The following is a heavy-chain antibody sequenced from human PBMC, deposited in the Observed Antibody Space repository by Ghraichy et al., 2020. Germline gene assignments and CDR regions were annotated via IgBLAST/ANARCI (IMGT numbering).Heavy chain of an antibody. CDR1: GFTFSSYA. CDR2: ISGSGGST. J-gene: IGHJ4*02. CDR3: AKGQVGATRHSPPDY. Sequence: GESLNISCAASGFTFSSYAMSWVRQAPGKGLECVSVISGSGGSTYYADSVKGRFTISRDNSKNTLYLQMNSLRVEDTAVFYCAKGQVGATRHSPPDYWGQGTLVTVSS. D-gene: IGHD1-26*01. V-gene: IGHV3-23*01.